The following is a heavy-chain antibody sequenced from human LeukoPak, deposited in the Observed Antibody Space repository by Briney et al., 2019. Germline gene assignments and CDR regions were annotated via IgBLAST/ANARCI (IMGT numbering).Heavy chain of an antibody. J-gene: IGHJ6*03. Sequence: GGSRRLSCAASGCTFSSYSINWVRQAPGKVLEWVSSISSSGAYIYYADSVKGRFTISRDNAKNSLYLQMSSLRAEDTAVYYCASPGSCSSTSCYVGYMDVWGKGTTVTVSS. CDR2: ISSSGAYI. CDR3: ASPGSCSSTSCYVGYMDV. D-gene: IGHD2-2*01. CDR1: GCTFSSYS. V-gene: IGHV3-21*01.